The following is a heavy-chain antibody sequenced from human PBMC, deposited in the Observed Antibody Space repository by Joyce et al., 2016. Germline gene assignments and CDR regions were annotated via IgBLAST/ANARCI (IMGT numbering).Heavy chain of an antibody. V-gene: IGHV3-30*04. CDR3: ARDRGSYYDYLTGYFYFDN. D-gene: IGHD3-9*01. CDR2: ISYDASDK. J-gene: IGHJ4*02. Sequence: QVQLVESGGGVVQPGRSLRVSCAASGYNFSNNAMHWVRQAPGKGLEWGAGISYDASDKYYADAVKGRFTISRDNSQNILYLQMNDVRTEDTAVYYCARDRGSYYDYLTGYFYFDNWGQGTPVTVSS. CDR1: GYNFSNNA.